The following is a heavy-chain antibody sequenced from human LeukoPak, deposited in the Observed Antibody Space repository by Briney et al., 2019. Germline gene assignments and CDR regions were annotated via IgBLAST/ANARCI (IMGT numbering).Heavy chain of an antibody. CDR1: GGSFSGYY. J-gene: IGHJ5*02. CDR2: IYYSGST. CDR3: ARASGGYSYGFGYNWFDP. Sequence: SETLSLTCAVYGGSFSGYYWSWIRQPPGKGLEWIGSIYYSGSTYYNPSLKSRVTISVDTSKNQFSLKLSSVTAADTAVYYCARASGGYSYGFGYNWFDPWGQGTLVTVSS. V-gene: IGHV4-34*01. D-gene: IGHD5-18*01.